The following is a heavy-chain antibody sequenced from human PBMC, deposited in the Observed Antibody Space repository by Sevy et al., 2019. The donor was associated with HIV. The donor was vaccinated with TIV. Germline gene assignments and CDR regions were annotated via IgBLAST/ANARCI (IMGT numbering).Heavy chain of an antibody. CDR1: GGTFSSYA. Sequence: ASVKVSCKASGGTFSSYAISWVRQAPGQGLEWMGGIIPIFGTANYPQKFQGRVTITADESTSTAYMELSSLRSEDTAVYYCARVSKDPSYGDYYYYYGMDVWGQGTTVTVSS. V-gene: IGHV1-69*13. CDR3: ARVSKDPSYGDYYYYYGMDV. D-gene: IGHD4-17*01. CDR2: IIPIFGTA. J-gene: IGHJ6*02.